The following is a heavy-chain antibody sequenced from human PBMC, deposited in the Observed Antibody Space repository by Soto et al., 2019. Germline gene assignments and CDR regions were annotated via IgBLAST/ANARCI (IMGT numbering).Heavy chain of an antibody. Sequence: GGSLRLSCAASGFTFSSYWMHWVRQAPGKGLVWVSRINSDGSSTSYADSVKGRFTISRDNAKNTLYLQMNSLRAEDTAVYYCARDHITMVRGVNYGIDVWGQGTTVTVSS. CDR3: ARDHITMVRGVNYGIDV. V-gene: IGHV3-74*01. CDR2: INSDGSST. CDR1: GFTFSSYW. D-gene: IGHD3-10*01. J-gene: IGHJ6*02.